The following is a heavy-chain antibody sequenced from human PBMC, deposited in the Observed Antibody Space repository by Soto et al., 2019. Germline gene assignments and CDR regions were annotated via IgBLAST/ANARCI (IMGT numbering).Heavy chain of an antibody. CDR1: GFTFSSYA. J-gene: IGHJ4*02. V-gene: IGHV3-23*01. CDR2: ISGSGGST. CDR3: AKDLGPQRAGWLFPRAFDY. D-gene: IGHD3-22*01. Sequence: EVQLLESGGGLVQPGGSLRLSCAASGFTFSSYAMSWVRQAPGKGLEWVSAISGSGGSTYYADSVKGRFTISRDNSKNTLYLQMNSLRAEDTAVYYCAKDLGPQRAGWLFPRAFDYWGQGTLVTVSS.